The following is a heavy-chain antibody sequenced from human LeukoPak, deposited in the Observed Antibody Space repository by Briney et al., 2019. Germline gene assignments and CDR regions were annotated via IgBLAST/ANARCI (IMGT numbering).Heavy chain of an antibody. D-gene: IGHD3-10*01. CDR1: GFTFSSYG. V-gene: IGHV3-33*01. Sequence: GRSLRLSCAASGFTFSSYGMHWVRQAPGKGLEWVAVIWYDGSNKYYADSVKGRFTISRDNSKNTLYLQMNSLRAEDTAVYYCARGWVRGEYYYYGVDVWGQGTTVTVSS. J-gene: IGHJ6*02. CDR3: ARGWVRGEYYYYGVDV. CDR2: IWYDGSNK.